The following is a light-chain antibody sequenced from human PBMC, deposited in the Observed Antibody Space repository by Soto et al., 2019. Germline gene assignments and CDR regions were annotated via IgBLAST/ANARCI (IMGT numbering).Light chain of an antibody. Sequence: QSVLTQPRSVSGSPGQSVTISCTGTSSNVGGYNFVSWYQQYPGKAPTLILYDVSKRPSRVPDRFSGSKSGNTASLTIAGLQAEDEADYYCCSYAGTSSYVFGSGTKLTVL. CDR2: DVS. CDR1: SSNVGGYNF. CDR3: CSYAGTSSYV. J-gene: IGLJ1*01. V-gene: IGLV2-11*01.